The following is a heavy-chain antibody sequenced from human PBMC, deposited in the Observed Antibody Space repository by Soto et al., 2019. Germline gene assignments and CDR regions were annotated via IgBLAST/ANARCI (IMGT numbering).Heavy chain of an antibody. CDR2: IWYDGSNK. V-gene: IGHV3-33*01. CDR3: ARGKAAAGYGMDV. J-gene: IGHJ6*02. CDR1: GFTFSSYG. Sequence: PGGSLRLSCAASGFTFSSYGMHWVRQAPGKGLEWVAVIWYDGSNKYYADSVKGRFTISRDNSKNTLYLQMNSLRAEDTAVYYCARGKAAAGYGMDVWGQGTTVTVSS. D-gene: IGHD6-13*01.